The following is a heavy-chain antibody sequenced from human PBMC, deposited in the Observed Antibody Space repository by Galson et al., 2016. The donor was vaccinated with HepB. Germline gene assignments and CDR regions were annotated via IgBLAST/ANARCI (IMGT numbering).Heavy chain of an antibody. D-gene: IGHD3-9*01. CDR2: ISESGFST. V-gene: IGHV3-23*01. CDR3: AKDPRSYYNILNYYFDS. CDR1: GFTFRNSG. J-gene: IGHJ4*02. Sequence: SLRLSCAASGFTFRNSGMSWVRQAPGKGLAWVSAISESGFSTSYSDSVKGRFTISRDNSKNTLHLQMNSLRAEDTAVYYCAKDPRSYYNILNYYFDSWGQGTLVTVSS.